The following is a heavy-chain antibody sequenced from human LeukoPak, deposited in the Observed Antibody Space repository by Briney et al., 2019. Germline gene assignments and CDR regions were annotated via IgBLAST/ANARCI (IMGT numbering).Heavy chain of an antibody. D-gene: IGHD5-24*01. J-gene: IGHJ4*02. Sequence: PSETLPLTCTVSGGSISSSSYYWGWIRQPPGKGLEWIGSIYYSGSTYYNPSLKSRVTISVDTSKNQFSLKLSSVTAADTAVYYCARIREILSYFDYWGQGTLVTVSS. CDR2: IYYSGST. CDR1: GGSISSSSYY. CDR3: ARIREILSYFDY. V-gene: IGHV4-39*07.